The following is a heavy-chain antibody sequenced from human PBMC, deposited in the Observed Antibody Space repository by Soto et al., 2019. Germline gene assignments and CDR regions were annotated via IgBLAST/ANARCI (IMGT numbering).Heavy chain of an antibody. CDR3: AREPRYCRGGSCSITGDAYDI. CDR1: GFIVSDTY. V-gene: IGHV3-66*01. D-gene: IGHD2-15*01. J-gene: IGHJ3*02. CDR2: ISNRGDT. Sequence: GGSRRLSCTTSGFIVSDTYVNWVRQAPGKGLEWVSVISNRGDTHYADSVRGRFSLSRDISDNTLHLQMNNLRVEDTAVYYCAREPRYCRGGSCSITGDAYDIWGQGTMVPVSS.